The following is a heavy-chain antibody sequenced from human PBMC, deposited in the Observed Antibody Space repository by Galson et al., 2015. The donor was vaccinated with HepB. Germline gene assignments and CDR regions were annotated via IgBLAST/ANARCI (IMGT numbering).Heavy chain of an antibody. Sequence: SLRLSCAASGFTFSSYGMHWVRQAPGKGLEWVAVISYDGSNKYYADSVKGRFTISRDNSKNTLYLQMNSLRAEDTAVYYCAKDRSTVTTFFEYYFDYWGQGTLVTVSS. CDR1: GFTFSSYG. CDR2: ISYDGSNK. J-gene: IGHJ4*02. D-gene: IGHD4-17*01. V-gene: IGHV3-30*18. CDR3: AKDRSTVTTFFEYYFDY.